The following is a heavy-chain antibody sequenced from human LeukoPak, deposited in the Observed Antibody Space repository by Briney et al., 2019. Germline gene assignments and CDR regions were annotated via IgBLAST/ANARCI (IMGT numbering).Heavy chain of an antibody. Sequence: SETLSLTCTVSGDSISSGDYYWSWIRQPAGKGLEWIGRISSSGGTNYNPSLKSRVTISVDTSKNQFSLKLSSVTAADTAVYYCARGRTPYTGVAAAGTGHLQFDYWGQGTLVTVSS. CDR2: ISSSGGT. CDR3: ARGRTPYTGVAAAGTGHLQFDY. V-gene: IGHV4-61*02. D-gene: IGHD6-13*01. J-gene: IGHJ4*02. CDR1: GDSISSGDYY.